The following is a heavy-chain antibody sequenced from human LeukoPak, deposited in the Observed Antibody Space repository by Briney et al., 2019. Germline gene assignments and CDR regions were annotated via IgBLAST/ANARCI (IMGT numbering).Heavy chain of an antibody. D-gene: IGHD2/OR15-2a*01. J-gene: IGHJ4*02. Sequence: GGSLRLSCAASGNYWMHWVRQAPGKGLVWVSHINSDGSWTSYADSVKGRFTISKDNAKNSVYLQMNNLRAEDTAVYYCVSFYETDWGRGTLVTVSS. CDR2: INSDGSWT. V-gene: IGHV3-74*01. CDR3: VSFYETD. CDR1: GNYW.